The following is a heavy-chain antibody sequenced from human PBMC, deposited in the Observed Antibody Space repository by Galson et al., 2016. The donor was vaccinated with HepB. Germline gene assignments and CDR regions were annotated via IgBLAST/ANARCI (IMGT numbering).Heavy chain of an antibody. V-gene: IGHV1-46*01. CDR3: AREGSVTSFFDS. Sequence: SVKVSCKASGYTFTSYYIHWVRQAPGQGLEWMGIINPSGGSTSYAQKFQGRIAMTRDTSTSTVYMELSSLRSEDSAVYYGAREGSVTSFFDSWGQGAVVTVSS. CDR1: GYTFTSYY. D-gene: IGHD2-2*01. CDR2: INPSGGST. J-gene: IGHJ4*02.